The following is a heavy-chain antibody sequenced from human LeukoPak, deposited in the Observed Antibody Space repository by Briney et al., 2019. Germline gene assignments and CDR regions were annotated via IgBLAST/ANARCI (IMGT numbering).Heavy chain of an antibody. J-gene: IGHJ4*02. D-gene: IGHD3-22*01. CDR1: GFTFSSYW. CDR2: INSDGRST. CDR3: AREYYYDNYFDD. V-gene: IGHV3-74*01. Sequence: PGGSLRLSCAASGFTFSSYWMHWVRQAPGKGLVWVSRINSDGRSTTYADSVKGRFTISRDNAKNTLYLQMNSLRAEDTAVYYCAREYYYDNYFDDWGQGTLVTVSS.